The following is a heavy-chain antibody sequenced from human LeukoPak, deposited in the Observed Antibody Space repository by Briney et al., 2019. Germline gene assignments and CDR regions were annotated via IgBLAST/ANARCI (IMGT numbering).Heavy chain of an antibody. J-gene: IGHJ6*02. V-gene: IGHV3-30-3*01. CDR3: ARVPLPDSSGYYFDYYYGMDV. CDR2: ISYDGSNK. CDR1: GFTFSSYA. D-gene: IGHD3-22*01. Sequence: PTGGSLRLSCAASGFTFSSYAMHWVRQAPGKGLEWVAVISYDGSNKYYADSVKGRFTISRDNSKNTLYLQMNSLRAEDTAVYYCARVPLPDSSGYYFDYYYGMDVWGQGTTVTVSS.